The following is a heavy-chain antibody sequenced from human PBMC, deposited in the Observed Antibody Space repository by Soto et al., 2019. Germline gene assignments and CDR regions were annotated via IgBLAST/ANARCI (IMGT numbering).Heavy chain of an antibody. CDR3: ARGGYDPDYYYYYGMDV. J-gene: IGHJ6*02. V-gene: IGHV3-30-3*01. CDR1: GFTFSSYA. D-gene: IGHD5-12*01. Sequence: HPGGSLRLSCAASGFTFSSYAMHWVRQAPGKGLEWVAVISYDGSNKYYADSVKGRFTISRDNSKNTLYLQMNSLRAEDTAVYYCARGGYDPDYYYYYGMDVWGQGTTVTVSS. CDR2: ISYDGSNK.